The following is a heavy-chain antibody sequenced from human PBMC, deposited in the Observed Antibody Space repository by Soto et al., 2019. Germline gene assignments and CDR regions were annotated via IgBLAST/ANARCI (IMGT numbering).Heavy chain of an antibody. CDR3: ASLLRGYSGTGDY. Sequence: QVQLVQSGAEVKKPGSSVKVSCKASGGTFSSYAISWVRQAPGQGLEWMGGIIPIFGTAKYAQKFQGRVTITADESTSTAYMMLSSLRSEDTAVYYCASLLRGYSGTGDYWGQGTLVTVSS. CDR2: IIPIFGTA. V-gene: IGHV1-69*12. D-gene: IGHD5-12*01. J-gene: IGHJ4*02. CDR1: GGTFSSYA.